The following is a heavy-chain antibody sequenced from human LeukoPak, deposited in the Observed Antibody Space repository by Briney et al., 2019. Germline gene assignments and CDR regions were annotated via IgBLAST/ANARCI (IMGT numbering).Heavy chain of an antibody. V-gene: IGHV3-7*01. CDR1: GFIISDYW. CDR2: INEDGRVQ. D-gene: IGHD3-10*01. J-gene: IGHJ4*02. Sequence: QPGGSLRLSCAASGFIISDYWMNWVRQVPGKGLEGVANINEDGRVQDYVDSVRGRFTISRDNAKNSVYLKMNSLRVEDPAVYYCASRESSMARSHWGQGTLVTVSS. CDR3: ASRESSMARSH.